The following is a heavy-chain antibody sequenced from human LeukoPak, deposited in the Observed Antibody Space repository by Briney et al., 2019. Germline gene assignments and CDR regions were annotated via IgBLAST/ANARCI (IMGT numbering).Heavy chain of an antibody. V-gene: IGHV3-48*04. CDR3: ARDLSRWFGELPDAFDI. Sequence: GGSLRLSCAASGFTFSSYSMNWVRQAPGKGLEWVSYISSSGSTIYYADSVKGRFTISRDNAKNSLYLQMNSLRAEDTAVYYCARDLSRWFGELPDAFDIWGQGTMVTVSS. CDR2: ISSSGSTI. J-gene: IGHJ3*02. D-gene: IGHD3-10*01. CDR1: GFTFSSYS.